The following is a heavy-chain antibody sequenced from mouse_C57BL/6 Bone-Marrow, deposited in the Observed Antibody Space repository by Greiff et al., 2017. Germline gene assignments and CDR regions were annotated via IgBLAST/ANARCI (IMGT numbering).Heavy chain of an antibody. Sequence: VQLQQSGAELARPGASVKMSCKASGYTFTSYTMHWVKQRPGQGLEWIGYINPSSGYTKYNQKFKDKATLTADKSSSTAYMQLSSLTSEDSAVYYCARIDTTSYFDYWGQGTTLTVSS. D-gene: IGHD1-1*01. CDR2: INPSSGYT. CDR3: ARIDTTSYFDY. J-gene: IGHJ2*01. CDR1: GYTFTSYT. V-gene: IGHV1-4*01.